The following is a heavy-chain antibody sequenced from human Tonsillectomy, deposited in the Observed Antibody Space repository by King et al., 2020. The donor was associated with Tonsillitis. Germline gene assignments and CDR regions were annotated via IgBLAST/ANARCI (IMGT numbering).Heavy chain of an antibody. J-gene: IGHJ4*02. CDR2: IIPILDIA. Sequence: QLVQSGTEVKKPGSSVKVSCKASGGTFSSDAISWGRQAPGQGLEWLGRIIPILDIANYAQKFQGRVTITADKSTSTAYMELSSLRSEDTAVYYCARGDFGVVKLHWGQGTLVTVSS. D-gene: IGHD3-3*01. CDR1: GGTFSSDA. V-gene: IGHV1-69*04. CDR3: ARGDFGVVKLH.